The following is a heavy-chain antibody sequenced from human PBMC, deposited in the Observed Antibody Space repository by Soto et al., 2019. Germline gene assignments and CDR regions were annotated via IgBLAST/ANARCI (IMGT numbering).Heavy chain of an antibody. CDR1: GYTFTCYA. V-gene: IGHV1-3*01. CDR2: INAGNGNT. Sequence: GASVKVSCKASGYTFTCYAMHWVRQAPGQRLEWMGWINAGNGNTKYSQKFQGRVTITRDTSASTAYMELSSLRSEDTAVYYCARSIVVVTALDYGGQGTLVTVS. D-gene: IGHD2-21*02. J-gene: IGHJ4*02. CDR3: ARSIVVVTALDY.